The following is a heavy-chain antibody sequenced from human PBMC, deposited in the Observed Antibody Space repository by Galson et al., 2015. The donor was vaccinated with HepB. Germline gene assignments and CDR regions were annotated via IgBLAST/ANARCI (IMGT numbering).Heavy chain of an antibody. J-gene: IGHJ6*02. CDR1: GYTLTRYA. CDR2: INTANGRT. D-gene: IGHD3-10*01. V-gene: IGHV1-3*04. Sequence: SVKVSCKASGYTLTRYAIHWVRQAPGQRLEWMGWINTANGRTEYSQKFQGTVTITKDTSANTAYMEVSSLRSEDTAVYYCSRDSGRGFYGMDVWGQGTTVIVSS. CDR3: SRDSGRGFYGMDV.